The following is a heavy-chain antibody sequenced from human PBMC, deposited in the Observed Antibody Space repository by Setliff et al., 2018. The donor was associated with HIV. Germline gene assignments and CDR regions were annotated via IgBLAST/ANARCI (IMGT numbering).Heavy chain of an antibody. J-gene: IGHJ4*02. CDR2: INSRGDSD. Sequence: GGSLRLSCAVSGFTFRSYEMSWVRQAPGKGLEWISYINSRGDSDHYADSVKGRFTISRDNAKSSLSLQMHNLRAEDTATYYCAREGPQTGDHSLALFWGQGTVVTVSS. V-gene: IGHV3-48*03. D-gene: IGHD7-27*01. CDR3: AREGPQTGDHSLALF. CDR1: GFTFRSYE.